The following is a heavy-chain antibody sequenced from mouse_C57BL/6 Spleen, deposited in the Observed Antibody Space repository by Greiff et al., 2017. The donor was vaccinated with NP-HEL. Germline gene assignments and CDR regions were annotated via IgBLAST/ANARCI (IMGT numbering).Heavy chain of an antibody. J-gene: IGHJ4*01. CDR1: GYTFTSYW. D-gene: IGHD2-1*01. Sequence: VQLQQPGTELVKPGASVKLSCKASGYTFTSYWMHWVKQRPGQGLEWIGNIDPSNGGTNYNEKFKSKATLTVDKSSSTAYMQLSSLTSEDSAVYYCAREGYGNSYYYAMDYWGQGTSVTVSS. CDR3: AREGYGNSYYYAMDY. CDR2: IDPSNGGT. V-gene: IGHV1-53*01.